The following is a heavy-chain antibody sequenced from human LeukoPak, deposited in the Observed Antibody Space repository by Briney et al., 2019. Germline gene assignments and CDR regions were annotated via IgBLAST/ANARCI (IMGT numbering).Heavy chain of an antibody. D-gene: IGHD5-18*01. V-gene: IGHV3-11*05. CDR1: GFTFSDYY. CDR3: ARAKRYSYVDY. J-gene: IGHJ4*02. Sequence: GGSLRLSCAASGFTFSDYYMSWIRQAPGKGLEWVSYISSSSSYTNYADSVKGRFTISRDNAKNSLYLQMNSLRAEDTAVYYCARAKRYSYVDYWGQGTLVTVSS. CDR2: ISSSSSYT.